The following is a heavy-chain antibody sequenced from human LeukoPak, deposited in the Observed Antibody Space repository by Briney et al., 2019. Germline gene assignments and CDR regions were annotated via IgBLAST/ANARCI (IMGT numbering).Heavy chain of an antibody. CDR3: ARSWGYGDSSGAFDI. D-gene: IGHD4-17*01. V-gene: IGHV3-30*04. CDR1: GFTFSSYA. Sequence: GGSLRLSCAASGFTFSSYAMHWVRQAPGKGLEWVAVISYDGSNKYYADSVKGRFTISRDNSKNTLYLQMNSLRAEDTAVYYCARSWGYGDSSGAFDIWGQGTMVTVSS. J-gene: IGHJ3*02. CDR2: ISYDGSNK.